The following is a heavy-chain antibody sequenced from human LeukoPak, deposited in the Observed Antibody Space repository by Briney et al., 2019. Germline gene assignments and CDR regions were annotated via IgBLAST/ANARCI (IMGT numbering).Heavy chain of an antibody. J-gene: IGHJ4*02. CDR1: GFSFTGYW. Sequence: PGGSLRLSCAGSGFSFTGYWMHWVRQTPGKGLEWIGYIYYSGSTNYNPSLKSRVTISVDTSKNQFSLRLNSVTAADTAVYYCAREREGPFDYWGQGTLVTVSS. CDR3: AREREGPFDY. D-gene: IGHD1-26*01. CDR2: IYYSGST. V-gene: IGHV4-59*01.